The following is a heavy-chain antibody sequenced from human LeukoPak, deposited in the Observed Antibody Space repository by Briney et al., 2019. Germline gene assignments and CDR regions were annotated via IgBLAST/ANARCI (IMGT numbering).Heavy chain of an antibody. CDR1: GFTFSSYA. D-gene: IGHD2-21*01. Sequence: GRSLRLSCATSGFTFSSYAMNWVRQAPGKGLEWVSYISDSGAYTYYADSVKGRFTISRDNSKNTLSLQMNSLRADDTAVYYCAKVVVGDWGQGTLVAVSS. CDR2: ISDSGAYT. J-gene: IGHJ4*02. V-gene: IGHV3-23*01. CDR3: AKVVVGD.